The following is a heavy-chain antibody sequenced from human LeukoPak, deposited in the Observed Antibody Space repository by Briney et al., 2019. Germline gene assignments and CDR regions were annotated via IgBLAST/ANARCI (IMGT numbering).Heavy chain of an antibody. J-gene: IGHJ4*02. D-gene: IGHD5-18*01. V-gene: IGHV3-23*01. CDR2: ISGTGDST. CDR3: ARNKKGDRYTYGHDY. Sequence: GGTLRLSCAASGFTFSNYDMSWVRQAPGKGLEWVSAISGTGDSTYYTDSVTGRFSISRDNSKNTLYVQMNSLRAEDTAVYYCARNKKGDRYTYGHDYWGQGTLVTVSS. CDR1: GFTFSNYD.